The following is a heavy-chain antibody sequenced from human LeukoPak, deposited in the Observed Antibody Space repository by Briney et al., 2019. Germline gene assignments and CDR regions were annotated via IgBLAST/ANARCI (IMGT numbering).Heavy chain of an antibody. Sequence: SETLSLTCSVSGVSVGSHFWSWVRQPAGKALEWIGRVSASGAISSNPSLNSRVTMSLDTSKNQFSLKLTSVTAADTAVYFCARAYCGGDCTGGGAFDIWGQGTMVTVSS. D-gene: IGHD2-21*01. CDR2: VSASGAI. CDR1: GVSVGSHF. CDR3: ARAYCGGDCTGGGAFDI. J-gene: IGHJ3*02. V-gene: IGHV4-4*07.